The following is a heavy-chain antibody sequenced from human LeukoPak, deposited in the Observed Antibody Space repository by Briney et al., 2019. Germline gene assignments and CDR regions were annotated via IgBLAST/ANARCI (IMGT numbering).Heavy chain of an antibody. CDR2: ISSSGSTI. J-gene: IGHJ5*02. D-gene: IGHD2-2*01. V-gene: IGHV3-48*03. CDR3: ARVIGYCSGTSCYYWFDP. CDR1: GFTFSSYE. Sequence: PGGSLRLSCAASGFTFSSYEMNWVRQAPGKGLEGVSYISSSGSTIYYADSVKGRFTISRDNAKNSLYLQMNPLRAEDTAVYYCARVIGYCSGTSCYYWFDPWGQGTLVTVSS.